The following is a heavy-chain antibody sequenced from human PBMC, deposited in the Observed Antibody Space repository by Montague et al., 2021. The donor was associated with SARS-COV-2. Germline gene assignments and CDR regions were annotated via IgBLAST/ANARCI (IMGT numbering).Heavy chain of an antibody. Sequence: TLSLTYTVSGGSISSGSYYWSWIRQPAGKGQEWIGRIYTSGSTNYNPSLKSRVTISVDTSKNQFSLKLSSVTAADTAVYYCAGGPAATYYYGTDVWGQGTTVTVSS. J-gene: IGHJ6*02. CDR3: AGGPAATYYYGTDV. CDR2: IYTSGST. CDR1: GGSISSGSYY. V-gene: IGHV4-61*02. D-gene: IGHD2-15*01.